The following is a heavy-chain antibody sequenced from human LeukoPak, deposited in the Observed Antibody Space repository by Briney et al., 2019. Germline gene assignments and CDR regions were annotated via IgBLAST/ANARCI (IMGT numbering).Heavy chain of an antibody. CDR1: GGTFSSYA. V-gene: IGHV1-69*01. D-gene: IGHD3-3*01. CDR2: IIPIFGTA. Sequence: SVKVSCKASGGTFSSYAINWVRQAPGQGLEWMGGIIPIFGTANYAQKFQGRVTITADESTSTAYMELSSLRSEDTAVYYCARAGSYDFWSGYNWFDPWGQGTLVTVSS. CDR3: ARAGSYDFWSGYNWFDP. J-gene: IGHJ5*02.